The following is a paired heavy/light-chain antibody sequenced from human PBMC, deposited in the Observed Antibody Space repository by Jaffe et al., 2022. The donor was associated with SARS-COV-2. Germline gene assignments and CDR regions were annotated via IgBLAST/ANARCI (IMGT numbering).Light chain of an antibody. V-gene: IGKV3-20*01. CDR1: QTVFSNF. J-gene: IGKJ4*01. CDR3: QQYGNSPLT. Sequence: ETVLTQSPGTVSLSPGESVTLSCRTSQTVFSNFLAWYQQRRGQAPRVLIYGASNRAAGIPDRFSGSGSGRDFSLSISRLEPEDFAVYYCQQYGNSPLTFGGGTKVEIK. CDR2: GAS.
Heavy chain of an antibody. CDR2: IYYSGYT. CDR3: ARQAVISRRVQHFDS. Sequence: LQLKESGPGLVKTSETLTLTCTVSGDSMRSLGHYWGWVRQPPGKGPEWIASIYYSGYTFYNPSLQSRVNMSVDASKNQFSLRLRSVTAADTALYYCARQAVISRRVQHFDSWGQGALITISS. CDR1: GDSMRSLGHY. J-gene: IGHJ4*02. V-gene: IGHV4-39*01. D-gene: IGHD2-21*01.